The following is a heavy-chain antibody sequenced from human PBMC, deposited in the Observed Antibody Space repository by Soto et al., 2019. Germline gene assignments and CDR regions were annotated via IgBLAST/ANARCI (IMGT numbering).Heavy chain of an antibody. D-gene: IGHD3-3*01. J-gene: IGHJ4*02. CDR2: LKSKADGETT. CDR3: TAYYDLWSGHTPL. V-gene: IGHV3-15*07. CDR1: GFSFNNVW. Sequence: EVQLVESGGGLVKPGGSLGLSCGASGFSFNNVWMHCVRQAPGRGLEWVGRLKSKADGETTDYAEPVKGRFTVSRDDSKNTVYLQMNSLKTEDTAVYYCTAYYDLWSGHTPLWGQGTLVTVSS.